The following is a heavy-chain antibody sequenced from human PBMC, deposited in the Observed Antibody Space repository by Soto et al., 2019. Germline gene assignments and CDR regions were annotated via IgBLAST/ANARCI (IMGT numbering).Heavy chain of an antibody. J-gene: IGHJ4*02. D-gene: IGHD3-10*01. Sequence: SQTLSLTCAVYGGSFSGYYWSWIRQPPGKGLEWIGEINHSGSTNYNPSLKSRVTISVDTSKNQFSLKLSSVTAADTAVYYCASALYYGSGSYRYYFDYWGQGTLVTVSS. CDR3: ASALYYGSGSYRYYFDY. CDR2: INHSGST. CDR1: GGSFSGYY. V-gene: IGHV4-34*01.